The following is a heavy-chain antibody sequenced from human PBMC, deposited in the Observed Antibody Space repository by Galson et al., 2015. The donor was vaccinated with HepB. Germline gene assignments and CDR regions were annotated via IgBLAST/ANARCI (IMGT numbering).Heavy chain of an antibody. Sequence: QSGAEVKKPGESLKISCKGSGYSFTSYWIGWVRQMPGKGLEWMGIIYPGDSDTTYSPSFQGQVTISADKSISTAYLQWSSLKAPDTAMYYCARPAPGDQSDQVGGFDYWGQGTLVTVSS. CDR2: IYPGDSDT. CDR1: GYSFTSYW. CDR3: ARPAPGDQSDQVGGFDY. D-gene: IGHD2-21*02. J-gene: IGHJ4*02. V-gene: IGHV5-51*01.